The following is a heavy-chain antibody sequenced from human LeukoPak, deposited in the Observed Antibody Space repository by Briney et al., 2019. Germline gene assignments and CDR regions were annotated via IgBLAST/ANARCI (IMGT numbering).Heavy chain of an antibody. J-gene: IGHJ6*03. D-gene: IGHD3-3*01. CDR1: GFTFSSHS. CDR3: ARDPYSGNYGPYYYYMDV. V-gene: IGHV3-21*01. CDR2: ITRNSNYI. Sequence: GGSLRLSCAASGFTFSSHSMTWVRQAPGKGLEWVSSITRNSNYIYYADSVKGRFTISRDNGKSSLFLQMDSLRAEDTAIYFCARDPYSGNYGPYYYYMDVWGKGTTVTVSS.